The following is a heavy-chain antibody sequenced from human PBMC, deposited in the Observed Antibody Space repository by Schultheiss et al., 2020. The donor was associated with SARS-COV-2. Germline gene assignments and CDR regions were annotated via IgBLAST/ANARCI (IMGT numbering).Heavy chain of an antibody. CDR2: IRSKANSYAT. CDR3: ARAGREGDYSEHWFDP. J-gene: IGHJ5*02. D-gene: IGHD4-17*01. Sequence: GGSLRLSCAASGFTFSGSAMHWVRQASGKGLEWVGRIRSKANSYATAYAASVKGRFTISRDDSKNTLYLQMNSLRAEDTAVYYCARAGREGDYSEHWFDPWGQGTLVTVSS. V-gene: IGHV3-73*01. CDR1: GFTFSGSA.